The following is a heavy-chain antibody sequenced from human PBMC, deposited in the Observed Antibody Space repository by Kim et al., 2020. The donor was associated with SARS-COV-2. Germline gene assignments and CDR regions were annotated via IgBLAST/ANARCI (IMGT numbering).Heavy chain of an antibody. Sequence: GESLKISCKGSGYTFTSHWIGWVRQMSGRGLEWMGSIYPGDSDTKYSPSFEGQVSISADKSISTAYLQWNSLKASDTATYYCVKTVAAPGAWFDPWGQGT. CDR1: GYTFTSHW. J-gene: IGHJ5*02. V-gene: IGHV5-51*01. D-gene: IGHD6-19*01. CDR2: IYPGDSDT. CDR3: VKTVAAPGAWFDP.